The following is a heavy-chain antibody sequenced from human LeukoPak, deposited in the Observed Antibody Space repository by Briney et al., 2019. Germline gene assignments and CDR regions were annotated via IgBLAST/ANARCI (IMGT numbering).Heavy chain of an antibody. CDR1: GGSISGYY. D-gene: IGHD3-22*01. J-gene: IGHJ4*02. Sequence: SETLSLTCTVSGGSISGYYWSWIRQPPGKGLEWIGSIYYSGSTYYNPSLKSRVTISVDTSKNQFSLKLSSVTAADTAVYYCARHEPHYYDSRSAIDYWGQGTLVTVSS. CDR2: IYYSGST. V-gene: IGHV4-39*01. CDR3: ARHEPHYYDSRSAIDY.